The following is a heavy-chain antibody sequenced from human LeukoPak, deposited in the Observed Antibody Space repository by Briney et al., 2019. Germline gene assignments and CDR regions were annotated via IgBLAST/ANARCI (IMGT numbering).Heavy chain of an antibody. J-gene: IGHJ3*02. CDR1: GGCISSYY. Sequence: SETLSLTCTVSGGCISSYYWNWIRQPPGKGLEWIGYIYYSGNTNYNPSLKSRVTISVDTSKNQFSLKLSSVTAADTAVYYCARGNGLSPFDIWGQGTMVTVSS. D-gene: IGHD1-1*01. CDR3: ARGNGLSPFDI. V-gene: IGHV4-59*01. CDR2: IYYSGNT.